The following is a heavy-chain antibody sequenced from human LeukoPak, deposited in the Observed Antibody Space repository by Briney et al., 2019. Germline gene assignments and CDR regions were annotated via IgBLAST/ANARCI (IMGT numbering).Heavy chain of an antibody. D-gene: IGHD6-6*01. V-gene: IGHV3-33*08. CDR2: IWYDGSNK. Sequence: GGSLRLSCAASGFTFSSYGMHWVRQAPGKGLEWVAVIWYDGSNKYYADSVKGRFTISRDSSKNTLYLQMNSLRAEDTAVYYCARDPSNPPYSSSSQPGYWGQGTLVTVSS. CDR1: GFTFSSYG. J-gene: IGHJ4*02. CDR3: ARDPSNPPYSSSSQPGY.